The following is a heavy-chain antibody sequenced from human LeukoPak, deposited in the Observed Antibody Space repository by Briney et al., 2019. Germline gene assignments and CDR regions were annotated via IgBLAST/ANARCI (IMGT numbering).Heavy chain of an antibody. V-gene: IGHV4-59*01. CDR1: GGSISNYY. CDR3: ARLSRGSSAGFDY. J-gene: IGHJ4*02. D-gene: IGHD6-6*01. CDR2: IYYSGSS. Sequence: SETLSLTCAVSGGSISNYYWNWIRQPPGKGLEWIGYIYYSGSSNYNPSLKSRVTISVDTSKNQFSLKVSSVTAADTAVYFCARLSRGSSAGFDYWGQGILVTVSS.